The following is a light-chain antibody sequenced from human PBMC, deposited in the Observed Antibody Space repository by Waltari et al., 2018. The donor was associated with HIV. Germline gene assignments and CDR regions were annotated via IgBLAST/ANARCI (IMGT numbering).Light chain of an antibody. V-gene: IGKV3-20*01. Sequence: ENVLTQSPGTLSLSPGERATLSCRASRIVSSNYLTGYQQRPGQAPRLLIYAASTRATAIPDRFSGSGSGTDFTLTISRLEPEDFAVYYCQQYGTSPYTFGQGTKVEI. CDR2: AAS. J-gene: IGKJ2*01. CDR1: RIVSSNY. CDR3: QQYGTSPYT.